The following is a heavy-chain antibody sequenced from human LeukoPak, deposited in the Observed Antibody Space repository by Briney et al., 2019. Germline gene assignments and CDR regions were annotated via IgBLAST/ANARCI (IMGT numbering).Heavy chain of an antibody. D-gene: IGHD3-22*01. CDR3: ASGFGSSGYYYFDY. Sequence: SETLSLTCTVSGGSISSYYWSWIRQPPGKGLEWIGYIYYSESTNYNPSLKSRVTISVDTSKNQFSLKLSSVTAADTAVYYCASGFGSSGYYYFDYWGQGTLVTVSS. CDR2: IYYSEST. CDR1: GGSISSYY. J-gene: IGHJ4*02. V-gene: IGHV4-59*01.